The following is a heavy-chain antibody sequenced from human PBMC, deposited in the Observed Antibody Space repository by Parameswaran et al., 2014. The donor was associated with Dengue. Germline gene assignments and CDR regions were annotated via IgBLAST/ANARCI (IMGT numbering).Heavy chain of an antibody. D-gene: IGHD5-18*01. Sequence: VRQMPGKGLEWVSVIYSGGSTYYADSVKGRFTISRDNSKNTLYLQMNSLRAEDTAVYYCASSRGYSYGYVETDYYYMDVWGKGTTVTVSS. CDR3: ASSRGYSYGYVETDYYYMDV. CDR2: IYSGGST. V-gene: IGHV3-66*01. J-gene: IGHJ6*03.